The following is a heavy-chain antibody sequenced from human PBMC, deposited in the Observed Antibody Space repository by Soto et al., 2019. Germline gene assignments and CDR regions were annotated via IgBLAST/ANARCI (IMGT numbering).Heavy chain of an antibody. CDR3: AKDRGPRSQCLIDPFHY. CDR2: ISYDGTKT. J-gene: IGHJ4*02. D-gene: IGHD2-15*01. V-gene: IGHV3-30*18. Sequence: VQLVESGGGVVQPGGSLRVSCAASGLTFSIYAMHWVRQAPGTGLEWVAVISYDGTKTYYADSVKGRFTSSRDNSNNTAYLQMNSLRDETTAVHYWAKDRGPRSQCLIDPFHYWGQGTVVTASP. CDR1: GLTFSIYA.